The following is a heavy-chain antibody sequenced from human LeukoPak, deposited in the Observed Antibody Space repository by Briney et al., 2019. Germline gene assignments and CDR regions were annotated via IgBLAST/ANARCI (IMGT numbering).Heavy chain of an antibody. CDR3: ARGPGDFDASDI. J-gene: IGHJ3*02. Sequence: PGGSLRLSCTASGFTFSRYWMSWVRQAPGKGPEWVAHIKENGNEQYYAESVKGRFTISRDNAEKSLCLQMNSLRAEDTVVYYCARGPGDFDASDIWGQGTMVTVSS. D-gene: IGHD1-14*01. V-gene: IGHV3-7*01. CDR2: IKENGNEQ. CDR1: GFTFSRYW.